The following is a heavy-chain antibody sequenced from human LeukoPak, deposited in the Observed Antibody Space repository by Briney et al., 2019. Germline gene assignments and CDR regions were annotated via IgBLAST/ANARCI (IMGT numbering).Heavy chain of an antibody. J-gene: IGHJ4*02. CDR3: ARERGYSYGYDY. V-gene: IGHV3-48*03. Sequence: GGSLRLSCAASGFTFSSYEMNWVRQAPGKGLEWVSYISSGTTIYYADSVKGRFTISRDNAKNSLYLQMNSLRGEDTAVYYCARERGYSYGYDYWDRGTLVTVSS. CDR1: GFTFSSYE. CDR2: ISSGTTI. D-gene: IGHD5-18*01.